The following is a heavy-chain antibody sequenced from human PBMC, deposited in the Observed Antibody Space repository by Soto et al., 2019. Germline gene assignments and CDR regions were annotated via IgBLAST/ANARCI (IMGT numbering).Heavy chain of an antibody. J-gene: IGHJ6*02. V-gene: IGHV4-31*03. CDR2: IYYSGTT. CDR1: GGSINSGGYY. D-gene: IGHD6-19*01. CDR3: ARAGLGIEVAGLFYNYGMDV. Sequence: QVQLQESGPGLLKPSQTLSLTCTVSGGSINSGGYYWNWIRQHPGKGLEWIGFIYYSGTTYYNPSLKSRVTMSLDMSKRQFSLKLSSVAAADTAVYYCARAGLGIEVAGLFYNYGMDVWGQGTTVTVSS.